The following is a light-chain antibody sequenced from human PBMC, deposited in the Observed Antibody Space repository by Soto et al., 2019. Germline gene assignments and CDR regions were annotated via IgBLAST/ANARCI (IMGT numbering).Light chain of an antibody. CDR1: SNDVGSYNL. V-gene: IGLV2-23*02. CDR2: EVS. CDR3: CSYAGNSTFV. Sequence: QSALTQPASVSGSPGQSITISCTGTSNDVGSYNLVSWYQQHPGEAPKLMIYEVSKRPSGVSNRFSGSKSGNTASLTISGLQAEDEADYYCCSYAGNSTFVFGGGTKLTVL. J-gene: IGLJ2*01.